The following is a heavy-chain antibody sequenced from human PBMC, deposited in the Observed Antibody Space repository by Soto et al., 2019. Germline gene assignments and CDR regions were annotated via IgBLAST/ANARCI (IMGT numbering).Heavy chain of an antibody. V-gene: IGHV4-30-4*01. J-gene: IGHJ5*02. Sequence: SETLSLTCTVSGGSISSGDYYWSWIRQPPGKGLEWIGYIYYSGSTYYNPSLKSRVTISVDTSKNQFSLKLSSVTAADTAVYYCARGDIVEVPAALDPWGQGTLVTVSS. D-gene: IGHD2-2*01. CDR3: ARGDIVEVPAALDP. CDR1: GGSISSGDYY. CDR2: IYYSGST.